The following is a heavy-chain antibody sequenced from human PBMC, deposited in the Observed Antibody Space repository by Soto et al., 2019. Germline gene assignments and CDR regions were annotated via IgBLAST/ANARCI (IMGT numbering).Heavy chain of an antibody. J-gene: IGHJ6*02. V-gene: IGHV3-15*01. CDR2: IKSKTDGGTT. CDR3: TTESIAARYYGMDV. D-gene: IGHD6-6*01. Sequence: GGSRRLSCAAAAFPSSNALINRNRQARGEGLEWVGRIKSKTDGGTTDYAAPVKGRFTISRDDSKNTLYLQMNSLKTEDTAVYYCTTESIAARYYGMDVWGQGTTVTVSS. CDR1: AFPSSNAL.